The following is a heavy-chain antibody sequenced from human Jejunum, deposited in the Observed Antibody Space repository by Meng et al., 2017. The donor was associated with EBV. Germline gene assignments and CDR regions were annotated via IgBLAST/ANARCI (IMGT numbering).Heavy chain of an antibody. Sequence: QVQLVQSGAEVETPGASVKVSCKASGFTLTNYYMHWVRQAPGQGLEWMGIVKPNGITGYAQKFQGRVSMTRDTSTNTVYMEVSSLRFEDTAVYYCARETGGSGSPDYWGQGTLVTVAS. CDR1: GFTLTNYY. V-gene: IGHV1-46*01. D-gene: IGHD3-10*01. CDR3: ARETGGSGSPDY. J-gene: IGHJ4*02. CDR2: VKPNGIT.